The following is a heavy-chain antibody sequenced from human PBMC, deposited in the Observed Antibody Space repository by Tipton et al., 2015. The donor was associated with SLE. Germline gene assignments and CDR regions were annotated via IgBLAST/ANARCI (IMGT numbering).Heavy chain of an antibody. Sequence: LRLSCTVSGGSIRSSNYYWGWIRQPPGKGLEWIGSVYYSGSTYYNPSLKSRVTISVDTSKNQFSLKLSSVTAADTAVYYCARLYYDMLTGSSREWYFDYWGQGTLVTVSS. D-gene: IGHD3-9*01. CDR1: GGSIRSSNYY. V-gene: IGHV4-39*07. CDR3: ARLYYDMLTGSSREWYFDY. J-gene: IGHJ4*02. CDR2: VYYSGST.